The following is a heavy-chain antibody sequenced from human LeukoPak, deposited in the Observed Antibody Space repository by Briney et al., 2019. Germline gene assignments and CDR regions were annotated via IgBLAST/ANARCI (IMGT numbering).Heavy chain of an antibody. V-gene: IGHV3-33*01. CDR1: GFTFSSYG. CDR3: AREFRDDPTFVY. CDR2: IWYDGSNK. Sequence: GGSLRLSCAASGFTFSSYGMHWVRQAPGKGLEWVAVIWYDGSNKYYADSVKGRFTISRDNSKNTLYLQMNSLRAEDTAVYYCAREFRDDPTFVYWGQGTLVTVSS. D-gene: IGHD1-1*01. J-gene: IGHJ4*02.